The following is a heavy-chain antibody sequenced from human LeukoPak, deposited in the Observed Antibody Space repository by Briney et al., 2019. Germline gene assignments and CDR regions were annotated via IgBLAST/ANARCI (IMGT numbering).Heavy chain of an antibody. V-gene: IGHV4-59*12. Sequence: SETLSLTCTVSGGSISSYYWSWIRQPPGKGLEWIGYIYYSGSTNYNPSLKSRVTISVDTSKNQFSLKLSSVTAADTAVYYCARVVPAAILLLPGGRINWFDPWGQGTLVTVSS. D-gene: IGHD2-2*02. CDR2: IYYSGST. CDR1: GGSISSYY. J-gene: IGHJ5*02. CDR3: ARVVPAAILLLPGGRINWFDP.